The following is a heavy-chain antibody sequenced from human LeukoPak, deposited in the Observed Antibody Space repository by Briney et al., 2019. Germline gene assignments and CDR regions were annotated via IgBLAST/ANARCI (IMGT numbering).Heavy chain of an antibody. CDR2: IYYSGST. CDR1: GGSISSSSYY. V-gene: IGHV4-39*01. J-gene: IGHJ6*02. Sequence: SETLSLTCTVSGGSISSSSYYWGWIRQPPGKGLEWIGSIYYSGSTYYNPSLKSRVTISVDTSKNQFSLKLSSVTAADTAVYYCARGPGPGYYYYGMDVWGQGTTVTVSS. CDR3: ARGPGPGYYYYGMDV. D-gene: IGHD1-14*01.